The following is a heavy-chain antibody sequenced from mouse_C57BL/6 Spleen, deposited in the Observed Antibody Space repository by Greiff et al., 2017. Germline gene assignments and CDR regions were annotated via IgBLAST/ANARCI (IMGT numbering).Heavy chain of an antibody. J-gene: IGHJ3*01. CDR3: ARRDYDTFAY. Sequence: EVQLQQSGPELVKPGASVKISCKASGYSFTGYYMNWVKQSPEKSLEWIGEINPSTGGTTYNQKFKAKATLTVDKSSSTAYMQLKSLTSEDSAVYYCARRDYDTFAYWGQGTLVTVSA. CDR2: INPSTGGT. V-gene: IGHV1-42*01. CDR1: GYSFTGYY. D-gene: IGHD2-4*01.